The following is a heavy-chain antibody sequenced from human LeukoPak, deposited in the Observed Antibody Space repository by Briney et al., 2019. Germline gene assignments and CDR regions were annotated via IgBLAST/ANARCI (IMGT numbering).Heavy chain of an antibody. J-gene: IGHJ6*03. CDR1: GFTFSTYA. CDR2: ISGSGGGT. Sequence: GRSLRLSCAASGFTFSTYAMSWVRQAAGKGLEWVSLISGSGGGTYYADSVKGRFTISRDNSKNTLYLQLNSLRAEDTAVYYCAKKDYYYMDVWGKGTTVTVSS. CDR3: AKKDYYYMDV. V-gene: IGHV3-23*01.